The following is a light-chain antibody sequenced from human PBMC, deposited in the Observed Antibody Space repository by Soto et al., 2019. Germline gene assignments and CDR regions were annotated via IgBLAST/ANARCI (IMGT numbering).Light chain of an antibody. J-gene: IGLJ1*01. V-gene: IGLV1-40*01. CDR2: GNS. CDR3: QSYDSSLSGSSYV. CDR1: SSNIGAGYD. Sequence: QSVLTQRPSVSGAPGQRATISCTGSSSNIGAGYDVHWYQQLPGTAPKLLIYGNSNRPSGVPDRFSGSKSGTSASLAITGLQAEDEADYYCQSYDSSLSGSSYVFGTGTKVTVL.